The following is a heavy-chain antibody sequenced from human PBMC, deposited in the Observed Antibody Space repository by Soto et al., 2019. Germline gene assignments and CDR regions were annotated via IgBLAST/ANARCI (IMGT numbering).Heavy chain of an antibody. CDR3: ARSVFP. V-gene: IGHV4-31*03. Sequence: SESLSLTCTVSGGSISSGGYYWNWIRQHPGKGLEWIGYIYYSGSTYYNTSLKSRITISVDTSKNQFSLKLSSVTAADTAVYYCARSVFPWGQGTLVTVSS. CDR2: IYYSGST. J-gene: IGHJ5*02. CDR1: GGSISSGGYY.